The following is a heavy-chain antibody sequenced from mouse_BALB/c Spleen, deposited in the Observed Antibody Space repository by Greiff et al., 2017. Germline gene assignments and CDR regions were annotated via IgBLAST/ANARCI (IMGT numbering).Heavy chain of an antibody. J-gene: IGHJ2*01. CDR3: ARNGNYVRSFYYFDY. CDR2: ISSGSSTI. D-gene: IGHD2-1*01. V-gene: IGHV5-17*02. CDR1: GFTFSSFG. Sequence: EVKLMESGGGLVQPGGSRKLSCAASGFTFSSFGMHWVRQAPEKGLEWVAYISSGSSTIYYADTVKGRFTISRDNPKNTLFLQMTSLRSEDTAMYYCARNGNYVRSFYYFDYWGQGTTLTVSS.